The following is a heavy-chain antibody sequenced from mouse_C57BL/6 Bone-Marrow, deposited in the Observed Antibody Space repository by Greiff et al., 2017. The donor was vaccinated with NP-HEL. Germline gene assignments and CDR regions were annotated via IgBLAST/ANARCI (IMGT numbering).Heavy chain of an antibody. J-gene: IGHJ4*01. CDR2: IWSDGST. CDR3: ARQNYYGSSYIYAMDY. CDR1: GFSLTSYG. Sequence: QVQLKESGPGLVAPSQSLSITCTISGFSLTSYGVPWVRQPPGKGLAWLVVIWSDGSTTYTSALKSRLSISKDNSKSQVFLKINSLQTDDTAMYYCARQNYYGSSYIYAMDYWGQGTSGTVSS. V-gene: IGHV2-6-1*01. D-gene: IGHD1-1*01.